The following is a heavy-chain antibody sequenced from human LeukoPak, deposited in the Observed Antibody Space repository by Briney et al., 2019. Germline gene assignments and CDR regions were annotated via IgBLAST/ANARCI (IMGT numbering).Heavy chain of an antibody. CDR3: ARRGSSTGWSFDY. V-gene: IGHV4-31*03. D-gene: IGHD6-19*01. Sequence: SQTLSLTCSFSGDSTGSNTYYWSWIRQHPEKGLEWIGYIHYSGSTFYNPSLKSRATLLMDTSNNLFSLSLTSATAADTAVYFCARRGSSTGWSFDYWGLGSLVTVSS. CDR1: GDSTGSNTYY. J-gene: IGHJ4*02. CDR2: IHYSGST.